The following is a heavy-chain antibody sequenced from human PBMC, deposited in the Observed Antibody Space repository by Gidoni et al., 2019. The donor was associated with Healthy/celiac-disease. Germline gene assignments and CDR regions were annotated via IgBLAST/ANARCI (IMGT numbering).Heavy chain of an antibody. CDR3: ARDYYDSSGYYVGDY. V-gene: IGHV3-74*01. Sequence: EVQLVESGGGLVQPGGSLRLSCAASGFPFSSYWMHWVRQAPGKGVVWVSRINSDGSSATDADSVKGRFTISRDNAKNTLYLQMNSLRAEDTAVYYCARDYYDSSGYYVGDYWGQGTLVTVSS. J-gene: IGHJ4*02. CDR1: GFPFSSYW. CDR2: INSDGSSA. D-gene: IGHD3-22*01.